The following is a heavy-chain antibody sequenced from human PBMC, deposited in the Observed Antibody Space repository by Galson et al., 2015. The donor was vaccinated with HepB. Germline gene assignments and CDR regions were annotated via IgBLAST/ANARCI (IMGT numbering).Heavy chain of an antibody. V-gene: IGHV6-1*01. D-gene: IGHD2-8*01. CDR2: TYYRSKWYN. CDR3: ARDRYCTNGVCPKKLYYYYYGMDV. CDR1: GDSVSSNSAA. Sequence: AISGDSVSSNSAAWNWIRQSPSRGLEWLGRTYYRSKWYNDYAVSVKSRITINPDTSKNQFSLQLNSVTPEDTAVYYCARDRYCTNGVCPKKLYYYYYGMDVWGQGTTVTVSS. J-gene: IGHJ6*02.